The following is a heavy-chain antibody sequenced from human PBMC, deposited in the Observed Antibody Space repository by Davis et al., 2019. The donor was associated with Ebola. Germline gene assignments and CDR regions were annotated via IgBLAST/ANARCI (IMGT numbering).Heavy chain of an antibody. D-gene: IGHD3-10*01. CDR3: ARGRFGAFDI. CDR1: GYSFTSYW. V-gene: IGHV5-51*01. J-gene: IGHJ3*02. Sequence: KVSCKGSGYSFTSYWIAWVRQMPGKGLEWMGIIYVGDSETTYSPSLQDQVIISVDTSISTAYLQWSSLRATDNAMYYCARGRFGAFDIWGQGTMVTVSS. CDR2: IYVGDSET.